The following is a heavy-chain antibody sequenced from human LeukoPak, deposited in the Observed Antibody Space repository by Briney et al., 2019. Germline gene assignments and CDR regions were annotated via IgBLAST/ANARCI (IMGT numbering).Heavy chain of an antibody. CDR3: ARLPMVRGVSPEINWFDP. Sequence: SETLSLTCTVSGGSISSYYWSWIRQPAGKGLEWIGRIYTSGSTNYNPSLKSRVTISVDTSKNQFSLKLSSVTAADTAVYYCARLPMVRGVSPEINWFDPWGQGTLVTVSS. CDR1: GGSISSYY. D-gene: IGHD3-10*01. CDR2: IYTSGST. V-gene: IGHV4-4*07. J-gene: IGHJ5*02.